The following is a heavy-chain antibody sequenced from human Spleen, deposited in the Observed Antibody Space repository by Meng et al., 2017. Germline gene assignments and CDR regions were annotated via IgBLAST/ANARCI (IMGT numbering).Heavy chain of an antibody. J-gene: IGHJ5*02. CDR1: GFTFDDHA. CDR3: ARDESPGFDA. Sequence: SLKISCAASGFTFDDHAMDWVRPGPGKGLEWVSGISWNTGNKVYADSVKGRFTISRDNSKNTLYLQMNSLRAEDTAVYYFARDESPGFDAWGQGTLVTVSS. CDR2: ISWNTGNK. V-gene: IGHV3-9*01.